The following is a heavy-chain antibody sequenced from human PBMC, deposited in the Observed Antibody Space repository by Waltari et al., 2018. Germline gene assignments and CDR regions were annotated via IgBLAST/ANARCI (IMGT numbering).Heavy chain of an antibody. CDR1: GFTFSSYW. J-gene: IGHJ4*02. V-gene: IGHV3-7*01. CDR3: ARDSDTSSHYSIFDN. CDR2: IKQDGSEK. Sequence: EVQLVESGGGLVQPGGSLRLSCAASGFTFSSYWMSWVRQAPGKGLEGGANIKQDGSEKYYVDSVKGRFTITRDNAKNALYLQMHSLRAGDPAVYYCARDSDTSSHYSIFDNWGQGTLVTVSS. D-gene: IGHD3-22*01.